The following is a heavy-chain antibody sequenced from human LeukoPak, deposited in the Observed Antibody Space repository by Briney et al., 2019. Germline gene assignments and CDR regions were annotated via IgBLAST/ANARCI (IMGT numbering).Heavy chain of an antibody. V-gene: IGHV3-30-3*01. CDR3: ARRVLRYFDWLGLYGMDV. Sequence: GGSLRLSCAASGFTFSSYAMHWVRQAPGKGLEWVAVISYDGSNKYYADSVKGRFTISRDNSKNTLYLQMNGLRAEDTAVYYCARRVLRYFDWLGLYGMDVWGQGTTVTVSS. CDR1: GFTFSSYA. J-gene: IGHJ6*02. CDR2: ISYDGSNK. D-gene: IGHD3-9*01.